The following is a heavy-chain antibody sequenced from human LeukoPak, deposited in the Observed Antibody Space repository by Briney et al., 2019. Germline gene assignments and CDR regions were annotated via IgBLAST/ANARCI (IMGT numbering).Heavy chain of an antibody. CDR3: ARDPYSGHYGNDYYYYMDV. Sequence: GGTLRLSCAASGFTFSSYNMNWVRQAPGKRLEWVSSITSSSSYAFYADSVKGRFTISRDNAKSSLYLQMNNLRAEDTAVYYCARDPYSGHYGNDYYYYMDVWGKGTTVTISS. CDR1: GFTFSSYN. CDR2: ITSSSSYA. V-gene: IGHV3-21*01. D-gene: IGHD5-12*01. J-gene: IGHJ6*03.